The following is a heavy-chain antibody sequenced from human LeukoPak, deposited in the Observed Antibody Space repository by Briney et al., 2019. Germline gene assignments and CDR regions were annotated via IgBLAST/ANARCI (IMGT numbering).Heavy chain of an antibody. CDR3: VKDHGWLLYS. CDR2: INQEGSVK. Sequence: PGGSLRLSCAASGFTFSSYWMSWVRQAPGKGLEWVANINQEGSVKQFVDSVKGRFTISRDNAKNSLYLQMNSLRAEDTAVYYCVKDHGWLLYSWGQGTLVTVSS. D-gene: IGHD3-9*01. J-gene: IGHJ4*02. V-gene: IGHV3-7*01. CDR1: GFTFSSYW.